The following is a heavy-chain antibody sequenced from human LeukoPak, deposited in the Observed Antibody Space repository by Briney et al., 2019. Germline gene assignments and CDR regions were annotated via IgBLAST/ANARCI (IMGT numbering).Heavy chain of an antibody. Sequence: ASVKVSCKASGYTFTSYGISWVRQAPGQGLEWMKWMSVYNGNTNYAQKVQGTVTMTADKTTKTAYMDLRSLKLEDTAVYYGARDLHGGGVGAAWGQGTLVSVSS. CDR3: ARDLHGGGVGAA. J-gene: IGHJ4*02. V-gene: IGHV1-18*01. CDR2: MSVYNGNT. CDR1: GYTFTSYG. D-gene: IGHD1-26*01.